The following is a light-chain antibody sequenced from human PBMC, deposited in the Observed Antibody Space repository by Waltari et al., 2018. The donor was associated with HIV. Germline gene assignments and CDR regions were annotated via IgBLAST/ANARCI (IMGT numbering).Light chain of an antibody. CDR1: ALPHHY. V-gene: IGLV3-25*03. CDR2: KDS. Sequence: SSELTQPPSVSVSPGPPARITCSGDALPHHYTYWYQQKPGQVPVFIISKDSYRPSGIPERFSGSSSGTTATLTINGVLAGDEADYYCQSTDKTGFLAVFGGGTKLTV. J-gene: IGLJ2*01. CDR3: QSTDKTGFLAV.